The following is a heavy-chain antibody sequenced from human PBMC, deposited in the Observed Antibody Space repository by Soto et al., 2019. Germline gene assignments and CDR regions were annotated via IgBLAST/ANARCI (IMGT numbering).Heavy chain of an antibody. J-gene: IGHJ6*02. D-gene: IGHD4-17*01. Sequence: PSKGLEWVAVIWYDGSNKYYADSVKGRFTISRDNSKNTLYLQMNSLRAEDTAVYYCARDTDGDYAGGMEFWGQGSTVTGTS. V-gene: IGHV3-33*01. CDR2: IWYDGSNK. CDR3: ARDTDGDYAGGMEF.